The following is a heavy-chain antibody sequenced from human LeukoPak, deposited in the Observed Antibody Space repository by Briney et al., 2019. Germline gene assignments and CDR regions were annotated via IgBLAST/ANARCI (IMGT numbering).Heavy chain of an antibody. V-gene: IGHV3-11*05. J-gene: IGHJ4*02. CDR1: GFTFLVDY. Sequence: PGGSLRLSCAACGFTFLVDYMSWIRQAPGKGLEWISYISSTSVSTNYADSVKGRFTIFRDNTKKSLYLQVNSLRAEDTAVYYCPRGGSYYDYWGQGTVVTVSS. D-gene: IGHD1-26*01. CDR2: ISSTSVST. CDR3: PRGGSYYDY.